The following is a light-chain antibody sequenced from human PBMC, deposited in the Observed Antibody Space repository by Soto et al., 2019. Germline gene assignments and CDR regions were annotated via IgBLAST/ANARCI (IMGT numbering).Light chain of an antibody. V-gene: IGKV3-20*01. CDR3: QQYGSSRT. J-gene: IGKJ1*01. CDR1: QSVSSSY. CDR2: GAS. Sequence: ESVLTQFPGTLSLSQGERATLSCRASQSVSSSYLAWYQQKPGQAPRLLIYGASSRAPGIPDRFSGSGSGTDFTLTISRLEPEDFAVYYCQQYGSSRTFGQGTKV.